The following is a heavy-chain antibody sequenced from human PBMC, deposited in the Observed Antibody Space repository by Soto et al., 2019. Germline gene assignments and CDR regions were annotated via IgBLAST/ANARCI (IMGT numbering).Heavy chain of an antibody. V-gene: IGHV4-30-2*01. CDR1: GGSISSGGYS. J-gene: IGHJ5*02. D-gene: IGHD3-22*01. CDR2: IYHSGST. Sequence: SETLSLTCAVSGGSISSGGYSWSWIRQPPGKGLEWVGYIYHSGSTYYNPSLKSRVTISVDRSKNQFSLKLSSVTAADTAVYYCARAGYYYDSSGSRTKNWFDPWGQGTLVTVSS. CDR3: ARAGYYYDSSGSRTKNWFDP.